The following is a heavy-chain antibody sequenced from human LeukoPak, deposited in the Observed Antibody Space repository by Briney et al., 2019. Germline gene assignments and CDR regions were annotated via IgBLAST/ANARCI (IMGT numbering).Heavy chain of an antibody. D-gene: IGHD1-26*01. CDR3: ARFPVLGATGPFDY. V-gene: IGHV1-2*02. CDR1: GYTFTGYY. CDR2: INPNSGGT. Sequence: GASVKVSCKASGYTFTGYYMHWVRQAPGQGLEWMGWINPNSGGTNYAQKFQGRVTMTRDTSISTAYMELGRLRSDDTAVYYCARFPVLGATGPFDYWGQGTLVTVSS. J-gene: IGHJ4*02.